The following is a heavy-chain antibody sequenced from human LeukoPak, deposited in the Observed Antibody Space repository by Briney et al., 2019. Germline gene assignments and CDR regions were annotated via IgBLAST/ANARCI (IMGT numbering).Heavy chain of an antibody. CDR3: ATEYRGSYKPYVY. CDR1: GYTLTELS. Sequence: ASVKVSCEVSGYTLTELSMHWVRQAPGKGLEWMGGFDPEDGETIYAQKFQGRVTMTEDTSTGTAYMEVSSLRSEDTAVYYCATEYRGSYKPYVYWGQGTLVTVSS. J-gene: IGHJ4*02. CDR2: FDPEDGET. V-gene: IGHV1-24*01. D-gene: IGHD1-26*01.